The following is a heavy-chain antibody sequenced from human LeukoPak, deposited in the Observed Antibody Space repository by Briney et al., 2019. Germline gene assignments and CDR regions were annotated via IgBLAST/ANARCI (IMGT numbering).Heavy chain of an antibody. J-gene: IGHJ3*02. Sequence: SETLSLTCTVSGGSISSYYWSWIRQPAGKGLEWIGRIYTSGSANYNPSLKSRVTMSVDTSKNQFSLKLSSVTAADTAVYYCARVARYYDILTGYYLGAFDIWGQGTMVTVSS. CDR2: IYTSGSA. V-gene: IGHV4-4*07. CDR1: GGSISSYY. CDR3: ARVARYYDILTGYYLGAFDI. D-gene: IGHD3-9*01.